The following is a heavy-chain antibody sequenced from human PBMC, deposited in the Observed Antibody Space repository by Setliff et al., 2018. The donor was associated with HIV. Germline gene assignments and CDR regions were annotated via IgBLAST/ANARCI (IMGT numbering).Heavy chain of an antibody. V-gene: IGHV3-23*01. CDR1: GITFSSYA. J-gene: IGHJ4*02. D-gene: IGHD5-18*01. Sequence: QAGGSLRLSCAASGITFSSYAMSWVRQAPGKGLEWVSGISGSGGSTYYADSVKGRFTISRDNSKNTLYLQMNSLRAEDTAVYYCAKDPRGYNYGFPDFDYWGQGTLVTVSS. CDR2: ISGSGGST. CDR3: AKDPRGYNYGFPDFDY.